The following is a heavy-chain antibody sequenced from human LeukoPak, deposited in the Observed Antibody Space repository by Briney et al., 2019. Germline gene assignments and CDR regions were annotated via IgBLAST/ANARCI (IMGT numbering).Heavy chain of an antibody. Sequence: PGGSLRLPCAASGLTFYDQAMHWVRQAPGTGLEWVSLSGNDGSTYYADSVRGRFTISRDNAKNTLYLQMNSLRAEDTAVYYCAILRFLEWFDYWGQGTLVTVSS. CDR3: AILRFLEWFDY. CDR1: GLTFYDQA. J-gene: IGHJ4*02. V-gene: IGHV3-43*02. CDR2: SGNDGST. D-gene: IGHD3-3*01.